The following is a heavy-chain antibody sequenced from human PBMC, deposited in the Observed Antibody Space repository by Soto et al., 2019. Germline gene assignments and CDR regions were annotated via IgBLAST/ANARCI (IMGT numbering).Heavy chain of an antibody. V-gene: IGHV3-30*18. J-gene: IGHJ4*02. CDR3: AKDPGGGSSWYQNDY. Sequence: GGSLRLSCAASGFTFSSYGMHWVRQAPGKGLEWVAVISYDGSNKYYADSVKGRFTISRDNSKNTLYLQMNSLRAEDTAVYYCAKDPGGGSSWYQNDYWGQGNLVTVSS. CDR2: ISYDGSNK. D-gene: IGHD6-13*01. CDR1: GFTFSSYG.